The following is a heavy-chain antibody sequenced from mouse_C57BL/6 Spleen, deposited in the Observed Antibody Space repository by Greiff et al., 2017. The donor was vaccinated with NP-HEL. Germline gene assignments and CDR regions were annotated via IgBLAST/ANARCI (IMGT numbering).Heavy chain of an antibody. V-gene: IGHV1-82*01. CDR3: ARKGYYSNPYWYFDV. J-gene: IGHJ1*03. D-gene: IGHD2-5*01. Sequence: QVQLKESGPELVKPGASVKISCKASGYAFSSSWMNWVKQRPGKGLEWIGRIYPGDGDTNYNGKFKGKATLTADKSSSTAYMQLSSLTSEDSAVYFCARKGYYSNPYWYFDVWGTGTTVTVSS. CDR2: IYPGDGDT. CDR1: GYAFSSSW.